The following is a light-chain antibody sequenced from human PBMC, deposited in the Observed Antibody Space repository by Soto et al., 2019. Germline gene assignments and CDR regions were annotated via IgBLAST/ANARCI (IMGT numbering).Light chain of an antibody. CDR2: QVT. CDR1: SSDLAIYNY. J-gene: IGLJ2*01. CDR3: CSYVGIRNFV. V-gene: IGLV2-23*02. Sequence: QSALTQPASVSGSPGQSITISCTGTSSDLAIYNYVSWYQQQPGKAPKLMIYQVTNRPSGVSNRFSGSKSGNTASLTISGLQADDEAYYYCCSYVGIRNFVFGGGTKLTVL.